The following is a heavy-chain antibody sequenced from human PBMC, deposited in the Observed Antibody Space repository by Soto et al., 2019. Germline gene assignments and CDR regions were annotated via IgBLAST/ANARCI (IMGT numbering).Heavy chain of an antibody. V-gene: IGHV1-18*04. CDR1: CYTFISYG. J-gene: IGHJ1*01. D-gene: IGHD3-10*01. CDR3: ARDQRYYGSGYYYSDS. CDR2: MSAFTGKA. Sequence: SVKVSFKGSCYTFISYGISWVRQAPGQGLEWVGWMSAFTGKADYAQIFQDRVTMTTDTSTSTAYMELRSLRSDDTAVYYCARDQRYYGSGYYYSDSWGQGTLVTVSS.